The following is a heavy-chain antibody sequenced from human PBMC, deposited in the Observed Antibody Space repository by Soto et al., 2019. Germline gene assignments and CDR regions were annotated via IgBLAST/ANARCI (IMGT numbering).Heavy chain of an antibody. J-gene: IGHJ4*02. D-gene: IGHD4-17*01. CDR1: GGSVSSGSYY. CDR3: ARDQRGYGDVFIGY. CDR2: IYYSGST. V-gene: IGHV4-61*01. Sequence: QVQMQESGPGLVKPSETLSLTCTVSGGSVSSGSYYWSWIRQPPGKGLEWIGYIYYSGSTNYNPSLKSRVTLSVDTSKSQFSMKLSSVTAADTAVYYCARDQRGYGDVFIGYWGQGTLVTVSS.